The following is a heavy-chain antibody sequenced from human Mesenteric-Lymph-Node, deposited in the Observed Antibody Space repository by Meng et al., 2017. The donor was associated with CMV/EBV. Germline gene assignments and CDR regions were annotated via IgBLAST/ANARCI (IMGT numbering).Heavy chain of an antibody. CDR2: ISTSGSTI. Sequence: GGSLRLSCAASGFTFSNYAMNWVRQAPGKGLEWVSYISTSGSTIYYADSVKGRFTISRDNAKNSLFLQMNSLRGEDTAVYYCARGSPTGYYYFDYWGQGTLVTVSS. J-gene: IGHJ4*02. CDR3: ARGSPTGYYYFDY. D-gene: IGHD3-9*01. V-gene: IGHV3-48*03. CDR1: GFTFSNYA.